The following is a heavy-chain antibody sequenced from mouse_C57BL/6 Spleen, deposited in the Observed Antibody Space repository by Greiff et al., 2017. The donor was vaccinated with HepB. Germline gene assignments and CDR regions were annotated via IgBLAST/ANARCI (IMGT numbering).Heavy chain of an antibody. J-gene: IGHJ3*01. V-gene: IGHV1-22*01. Sequence: VHVKQSGPELVKPGASVKMSCKASGYTFTDYNMHWVKQSHGKSLEWIGYINPNNGGTSYNQKFKGKATLTVNKSSSTAYMELRSLTSEDSAVYYCASKDWDWFAYWGQGTLVTVSA. CDR3: ASKDWDWFAY. CDR2: INPNNGGT. D-gene: IGHD4-1*01. CDR1: GYTFTDYN.